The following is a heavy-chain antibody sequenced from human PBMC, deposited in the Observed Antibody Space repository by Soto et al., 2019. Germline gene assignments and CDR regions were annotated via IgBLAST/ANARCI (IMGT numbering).Heavy chain of an antibody. V-gene: IGHV4-39*01. Sequence: PSETLSLTCTVSGGSISSSSYYWGWIRQPPGKGLEWIGSIYYSGSTYYNPSLKSRVTISVDTSKNQFSLKLSSVTAADTAVYYCASSGSYYPFDYWGQGTLVTVS. J-gene: IGHJ4*02. CDR3: ASSGSYYPFDY. D-gene: IGHD1-26*01. CDR1: GGSISSSSYY. CDR2: IYYSGST.